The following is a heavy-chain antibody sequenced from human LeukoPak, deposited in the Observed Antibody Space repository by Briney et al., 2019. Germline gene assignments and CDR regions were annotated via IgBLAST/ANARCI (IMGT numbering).Heavy chain of an antibody. J-gene: IGHJ5*02. D-gene: IGHD2-15*01. Sequence: GRSLRLSCAASGFTFNSYGMHWVRQAPGKGLEWVAVIWYDGSNKYYADSVKGRFTISRDNSKNTLYLQMNSLRAEDTAVYYCARDLDDVVGAPLWFDPWGQGTLVTVSS. CDR1: GFTFNSYG. V-gene: IGHV3-33*01. CDR3: ARDLDDVVGAPLWFDP. CDR2: IWYDGSNK.